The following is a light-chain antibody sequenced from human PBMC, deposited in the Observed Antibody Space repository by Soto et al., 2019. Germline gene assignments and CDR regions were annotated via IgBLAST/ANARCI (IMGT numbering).Light chain of an antibody. CDR1: SGSIASNY. CDR2: EDN. CDR3: QSYDNSNQV. J-gene: IGLJ2*01. Sequence: NFMLTQPHSVSESPGKTVTISCTRSSGSIASNYVQWFLQRPGSAPTTVIYEDNQRPSGVPDRFSGSIDSSSNSASLTISGLKTEDEAYYYCQSYDNSNQVFGGGTKLTVL. V-gene: IGLV6-57*04.